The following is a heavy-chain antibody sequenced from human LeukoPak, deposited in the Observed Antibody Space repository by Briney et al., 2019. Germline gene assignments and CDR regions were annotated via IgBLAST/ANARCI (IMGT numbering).Heavy chain of an antibody. CDR3: ARGEDIVVVPAAMDTYYFDY. D-gene: IGHD2-2*01. J-gene: IGHJ4*02. Sequence: PGGSLRLSCAASGFTVSSNYMSWVRQAPGKGLEWVSVIYSGGSTYYADSVKGRFTISRDNSKNTLYLQMNSLRAEDTAVYYCARGEDIVVVPAAMDTYYFDYWGQGTLVTVSS. CDR1: GFTVSSNY. V-gene: IGHV3-53*05. CDR2: IYSGGST.